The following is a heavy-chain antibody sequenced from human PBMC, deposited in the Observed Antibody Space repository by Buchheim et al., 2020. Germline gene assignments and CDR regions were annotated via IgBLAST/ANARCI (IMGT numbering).Heavy chain of an antibody. V-gene: IGHV3-23*01. CDR3: ATDYYFDY. Sequence: EVQLLESGGALIQPGGSLRLSCAASGFTFSSYGMSWVRQAPGKGLEWVSSISGSGVTTYYAASVKGRFAISRANSKNTLYLQMNGLRAEDTAIYFCATDYYFDYWGQGTL. CDR2: ISGSGVTT. CDR1: GFTFSSYG. J-gene: IGHJ4*02.